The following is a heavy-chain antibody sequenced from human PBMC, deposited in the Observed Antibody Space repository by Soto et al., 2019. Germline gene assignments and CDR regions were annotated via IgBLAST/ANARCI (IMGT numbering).Heavy chain of an antibody. D-gene: IGHD4-17*01. V-gene: IGHV3-30-3*01. CDR2: ISYDGSNK. Sequence: PGGSLRLSCAASGFTFSSYAMHWVRQAPGKGLEWVAVISYDGSNKYYADSVKGRFTISRDNSKNTLYLQMNSLRAEDTAVYYCARDSGATVTSPPDFQHWGQGTLVTVSS. CDR1: GFTFSSYA. CDR3: ARDSGATVTSPPDFQH. J-gene: IGHJ1*01.